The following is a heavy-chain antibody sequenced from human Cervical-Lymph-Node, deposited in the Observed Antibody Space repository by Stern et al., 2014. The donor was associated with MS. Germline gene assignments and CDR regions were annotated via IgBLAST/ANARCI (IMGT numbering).Heavy chain of an antibody. J-gene: IGHJ2*01. CDR3: ASRTTVTQWYFDL. D-gene: IGHD4-17*01. V-gene: IGHV2-5*02. CDR2: GYWDDFK. CDR1: EISLSASGVG. Sequence: QVTLGESGPTLVKPTQTLTLTCTFSEISLSASGVGVAWLRQPPGTALEWLAFGYWDDFKGYNPSLRSRLSITKDTSKNQVVLTITNMVPVDTGAYYCASRTTVTQWYFDLWGRGTLVTVSS.